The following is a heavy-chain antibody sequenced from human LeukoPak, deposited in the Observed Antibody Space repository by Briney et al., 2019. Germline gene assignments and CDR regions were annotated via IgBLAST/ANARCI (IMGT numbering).Heavy chain of an antibody. CDR2: IYYSGST. CDR1: GGSFSGYY. CDR3: ASYSSGWTWFDY. Sequence: SETLSLTCAVYGGSFSGYYWSWIRQPPGKGLEWIGSIYYSGSTYYNPSLKSRVTISVDTSKNQFSLKLSSVTAADTAVYYCASYSSGWTWFDYWGQGTLVTVSS. D-gene: IGHD6-19*01. J-gene: IGHJ4*02. V-gene: IGHV4-34*01.